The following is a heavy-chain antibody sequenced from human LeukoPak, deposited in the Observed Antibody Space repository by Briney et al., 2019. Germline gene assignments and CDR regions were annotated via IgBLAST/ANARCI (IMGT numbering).Heavy chain of an antibody. Sequence: GGSLRLSCAASGFTFSNAWMSWVRQAPGKGLEWVGRIKGKTDGGTTDYAAPVKGRFTISRDDSKNTLYLQMNSLKTEDTAVYYCTTDASYSSGWYQSYYFDYWGQGTLVTVSS. J-gene: IGHJ4*02. V-gene: IGHV3-15*01. D-gene: IGHD6-19*01. CDR2: IKGKTDGGTT. CDR1: GFTFSNAW. CDR3: TTDASYSSGWYQSYYFDY.